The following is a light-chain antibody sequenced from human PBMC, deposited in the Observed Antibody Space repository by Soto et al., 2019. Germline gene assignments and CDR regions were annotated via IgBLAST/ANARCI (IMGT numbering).Light chain of an antibody. CDR2: AAS. V-gene: IGKV1-27*01. Sequence: DIQMTQSPSSLSASVGDRVTITCRASQGISNYLAWYQQKPGKVPKLLIYAASTLQSGVPSRFSGSGSGTDFTLTISSLHPEDVATYYCQKYNSAPPFTFGPGNKVDIK. J-gene: IGKJ3*01. CDR1: QGISNY. CDR3: QKYNSAPPFT.